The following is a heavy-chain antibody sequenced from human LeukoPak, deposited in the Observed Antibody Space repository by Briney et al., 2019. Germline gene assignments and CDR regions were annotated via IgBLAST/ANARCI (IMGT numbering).Heavy chain of an antibody. J-gene: IGHJ3*02. CDR1: GGSFSGYY. Sequence: KPSETLSLTCAVYGGSFSGYYWSWIRQPPGKGLEWIGEINHSGSTNYNPSLKSRVTISVDTSKNQFSLKLSSVTAADTAVYYCASSRPYDFWSGYTALAFDIWGQGTMVTVSS. V-gene: IGHV4-34*01. D-gene: IGHD3-3*01. CDR3: ASSRPYDFWSGYTALAFDI. CDR2: INHSGST.